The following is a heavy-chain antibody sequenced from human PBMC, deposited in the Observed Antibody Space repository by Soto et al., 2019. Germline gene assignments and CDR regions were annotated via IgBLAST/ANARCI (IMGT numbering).Heavy chain of an antibody. D-gene: IGHD1-26*01. Sequence: EVQLVESGGGLIQPGRSLRLSCAASGFTVSSSYMSWVRQAPGKGLEWVSVIYAGGSTYSTDSVKGRFTISRDNSNNTLYLQMNSLRVEDTAVYFCARGQSSDWERPVNWGQGTLVIVSP. CDR1: GFTVSSSY. V-gene: IGHV3-53*01. CDR3: ARGQSSDWERPVN. CDR2: IYAGGST. J-gene: IGHJ4*02.